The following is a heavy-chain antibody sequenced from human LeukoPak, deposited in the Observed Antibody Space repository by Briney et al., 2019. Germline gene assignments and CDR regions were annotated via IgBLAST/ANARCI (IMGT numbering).Heavy chain of an antibody. Sequence: GGSLRLSCAASGFTFSSYAMTWVRQAPGKGLEWVAVISYDGSNKYYADSVKGRFTISRDNSKNTLYLQMNSLRAEDTAVYYCEVVVAQRGYYWGQGTLVTVSS. J-gene: IGHJ4*02. D-gene: IGHD2-15*01. V-gene: IGHV3-30*03. CDR2: ISYDGSNK. CDR3: EVVVAQRGYY. CDR1: GFTFSSYA.